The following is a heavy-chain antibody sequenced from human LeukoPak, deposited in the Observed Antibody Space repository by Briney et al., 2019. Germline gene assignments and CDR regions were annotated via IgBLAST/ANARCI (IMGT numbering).Heavy chain of an antibody. Sequence: GGSLRLSCAGSGFTFSSFWMNWVRQVPGKGLQWVANIKPDGTEEYYVDSVKGRFTISRDNAKNSLYLQMNSLRVEDTAVYYCARDRGGLPYWGQGTLVTVSS. J-gene: IGHJ4*02. CDR2: IKPDGTEE. D-gene: IGHD5-18*01. CDR1: GFTFSSFW. V-gene: IGHV3-7*04. CDR3: ARDRGGLPY.